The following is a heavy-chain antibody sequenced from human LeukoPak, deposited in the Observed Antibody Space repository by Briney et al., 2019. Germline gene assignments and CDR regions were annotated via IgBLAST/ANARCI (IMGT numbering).Heavy chain of an antibody. J-gene: IGHJ4*02. CDR1: GFTFSSYA. D-gene: IGHD6-13*01. CDR3: YSSWYFEPTRDY. V-gene: IGHV3-23*01. Sequence: GGSLRLSCAASGFTFSSYAMTWVRQAPGKGLEWVSAISGSGGSTYYADSVKGRFTISRDNSKNTLYLQMNSLRAEDTAVYYCYSSWYFEPTRDYWGQGTLVTVSS. CDR2: ISGSGGST.